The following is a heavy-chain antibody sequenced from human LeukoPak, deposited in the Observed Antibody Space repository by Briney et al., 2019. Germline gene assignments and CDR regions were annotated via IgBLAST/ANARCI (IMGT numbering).Heavy chain of an antibody. D-gene: IGHD6-13*01. CDR2: ISGSGVST. J-gene: IGHJ4*02. Sequence: GGSLRLSCAASGFTFSSYAMNWVRQAPGKGLEWVSAISGSGVSTYYADSVKGRFTIPRDNSKNTLYLQMNSLRAEDTAVYYCAKGGSSSSWPYWGQGTLVTVSS. CDR1: GFTFSSYA. V-gene: IGHV3-23*01. CDR3: AKGGSSSSWPY.